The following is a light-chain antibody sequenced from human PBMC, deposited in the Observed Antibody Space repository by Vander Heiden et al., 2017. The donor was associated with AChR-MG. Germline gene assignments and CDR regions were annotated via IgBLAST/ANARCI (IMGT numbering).Light chain of an antibody. J-gene: IGKJ2*01. V-gene: IGKV3-20*01. CDR1: QSVNTNY. CDR2: GAS. CDR3: QQYTYAPPGYT. Sequence: EIVLTQSPCTLSLSPGERATLSCRASQSVNTNYLAWYQQKPGQAPRLLLYGASSRATGIPDRFSGSGSGTDFTLTINRLEPEDVAVYYCQQYTYAPPGYTFGQGTKLEIK.